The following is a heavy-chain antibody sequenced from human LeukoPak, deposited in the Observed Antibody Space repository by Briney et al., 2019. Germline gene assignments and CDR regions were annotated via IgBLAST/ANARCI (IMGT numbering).Heavy chain of an antibody. D-gene: IGHD2-21*02. Sequence: SETLSLTCTVSGGSISSSSYYWGWIRQPPGKGLEWIGSIYYSGSTYYNPSLKSRVTISVDTSKNQFSLKLSSVTAADTAVYYCARYGLTVTAFGYWGQGTLVTVSS. J-gene: IGHJ4*02. V-gene: IGHV4-39*07. CDR2: IYYSGST. CDR1: GGSISSSSYY. CDR3: ARYGLTVTAFGY.